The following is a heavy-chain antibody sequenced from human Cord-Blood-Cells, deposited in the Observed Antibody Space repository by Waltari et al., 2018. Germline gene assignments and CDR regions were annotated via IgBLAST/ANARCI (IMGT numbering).Heavy chain of an antibody. CDR2: IITILGIA. D-gene: IGHD6-25*01. V-gene: IGHV1-69*10. CDR1: GGTFSSYA. CDR3: ARGAPGFNWFDP. J-gene: IGHJ5*02. Sequence: QVQLVQSGAEVKKPGSSVKVSCKASGGTFSSYAISWVRQAPGQGLEWMGGIITILGIANNAQKFQGRVTITAEKSTSTAYMELSSLRSEDTAVYYCARGAPGFNWFDPWGQGTLVTVSS.